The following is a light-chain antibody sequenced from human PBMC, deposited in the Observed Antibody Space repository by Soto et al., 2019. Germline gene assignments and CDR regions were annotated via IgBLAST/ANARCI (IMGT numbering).Light chain of an antibody. CDR3: ISYTVSRSYV. CDR1: SSDIGTYDH. V-gene: IGLV2-14*01. CDR2: SVS. J-gene: IGLJ1*01. Sequence: QSVLTQPASVSGSPGQSITISCSGTSSDIGTYDHVSWFQQFPGKTPKLVIYSVSHRTSGVSYRFSGSKSGNTASLTISGLQADDEADYYCISYTVSRSYVFGTGTKVTVL.